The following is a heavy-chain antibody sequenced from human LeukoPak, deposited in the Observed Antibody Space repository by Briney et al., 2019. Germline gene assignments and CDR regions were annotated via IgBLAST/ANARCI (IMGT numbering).Heavy chain of an antibody. J-gene: IGHJ4*02. CDR1: GFTFSGSA. D-gene: IGHD6-13*01. Sequence: GGSLRLSCAASGFTFSGSAIHWVRQASGKGLEWLGRIRSKANNYATTYGASAEGRFTISRDDSKNTAYLQMNSLITEDTAVYFCTALGIAAAGMDYWGQGTLVTVSS. CDR2: IRSKANNYAT. V-gene: IGHV3-73*01. CDR3: TALGIAAAGMDY.